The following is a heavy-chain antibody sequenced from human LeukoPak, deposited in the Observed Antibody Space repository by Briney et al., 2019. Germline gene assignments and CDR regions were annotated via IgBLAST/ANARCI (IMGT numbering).Heavy chain of an antibody. CDR3: ASTITIFGVVLKDAFDI. CDR1: GYSFTSYW. CDR2: IYPGDSDT. D-gene: IGHD3-3*01. V-gene: IGHV5-51*03. J-gene: IGHJ3*02. Sequence: GEXLKISCKGSGYSFTSYWIGWVRQMPGKGLEWMGIIYPGDSDTIYSPSFQGQVTISADKSISTAYLQWSSLKASDTAMYYCASTITIFGVVLKDAFDIWGQGTMVTVSS.